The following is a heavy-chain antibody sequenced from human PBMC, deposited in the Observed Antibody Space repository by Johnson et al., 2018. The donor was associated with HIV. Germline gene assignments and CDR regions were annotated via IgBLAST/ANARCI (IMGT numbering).Heavy chain of an antibody. Sequence: QVQLVESGGGVVQPGRSLRLSCAASGFTFSSYGMHWVRQAPGKGLEWVAVISYDGSNKYYADSVKGRFTISRDNSKNTLYLQMNSLRIEDTAVYYCAKDFGIVVVKSALDIWGQGTRVTVSA. CDR2: ISYDGSNK. CDR1: GFTFSSYG. V-gene: IGHV3-30*19. J-gene: IGHJ3*02. CDR3: AKDFGIVVVKSALDI. D-gene: IGHD3-22*01.